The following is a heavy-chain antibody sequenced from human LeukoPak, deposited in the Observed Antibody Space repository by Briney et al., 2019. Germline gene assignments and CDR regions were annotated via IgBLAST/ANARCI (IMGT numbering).Heavy chain of an antibody. D-gene: IGHD1-26*01. V-gene: IGHV3-15*01. CDR2: IKTKTDGGTT. CDR1: GLTFSNAW. CDR3: TTECAGSYYVRGY. J-gene: IGHJ4*02. Sequence: GGSLRLSCAASGLTFSNAWMTWVRQAPGKGLEWVGRIKTKTDGGTTDYAAPVKGRFTISRDDSKTTLYLQMNSLKIEDTAVYYCTTECAGSYYVRGYWGQGTLDTVSS.